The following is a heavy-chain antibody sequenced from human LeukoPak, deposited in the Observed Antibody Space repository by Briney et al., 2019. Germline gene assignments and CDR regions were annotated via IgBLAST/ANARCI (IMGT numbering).Heavy chain of an antibody. J-gene: IGHJ4*02. CDR2: ISAYNGNT. D-gene: IGHD3-3*01. CDR3: ARDAYDFWSGYRGNYFDY. Sequence: ASVKVSCKASGYTFNSYGISWVRQAPGQGLEWMGWISAYNGNTNYAQKLQGRVTMTTDTSTSTAYMELRSLRSDGTAVYYCARDAYDFWSGYRGNYFDYWGQGTLVTVSS. CDR1: GYTFNSYG. V-gene: IGHV1-18*01.